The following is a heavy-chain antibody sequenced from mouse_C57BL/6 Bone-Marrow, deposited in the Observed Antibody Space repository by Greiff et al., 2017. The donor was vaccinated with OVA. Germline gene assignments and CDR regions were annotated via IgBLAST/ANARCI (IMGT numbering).Heavy chain of an antibody. Sequence: VQLQQSGAELARPGASVKLSCQASGYTFTSYGISWVKQRTGQGLEWIGEIYPRSGNTYYNEKFKGKATLTADKSSSTAYMELRSLTSEDSAVYFCAYYGNYGRFAYWGQGTLVTVSA. CDR2: IYPRSGNT. CDR1: GYTFTSYG. D-gene: IGHD2-1*01. CDR3: AYYGNYGRFAY. J-gene: IGHJ3*01. V-gene: IGHV1-81*01.